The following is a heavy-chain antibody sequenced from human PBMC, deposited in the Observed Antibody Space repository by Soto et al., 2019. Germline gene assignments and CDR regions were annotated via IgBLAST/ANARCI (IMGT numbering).Heavy chain of an antibody. CDR2: IYYSGST. CDR1: GGSISSGDYY. D-gene: IGHD2-21*02. Sequence: SETLSLTCTVSGGSISSGDYYWSWIRQPPGKGLEWIGYIYYSGSTYYNPSLKSRVTISVDTSKNQFSLKLSSVTAADTAVYYCARDASRNCGGDCYEGYFDYWGQGTLVTVSS. J-gene: IGHJ4*02. CDR3: ARDASRNCGGDCYEGYFDY. V-gene: IGHV4-30-4*01.